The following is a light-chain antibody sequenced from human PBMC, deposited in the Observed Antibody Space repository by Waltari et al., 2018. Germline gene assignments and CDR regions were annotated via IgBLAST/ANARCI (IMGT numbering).Light chain of an antibody. V-gene: IGKV3-15*01. J-gene: IGKJ2*01. CDR2: GAS. CDR3: QQYKNWPPYT. Sequence: EIVMTQSPVTLSVSPGERATLSCRASQYVNSDLAWYQQKPGQAPRLLIYGASTRATGIPARFSGSGSGTEFILTISSLQSEDSAIYYYQQYKNWPPYTFGQGAKLEIK. CDR1: QYVNSD.